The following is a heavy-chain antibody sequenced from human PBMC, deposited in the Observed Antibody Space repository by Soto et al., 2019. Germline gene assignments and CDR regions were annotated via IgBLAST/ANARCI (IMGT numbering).Heavy chain of an antibody. CDR2: INTDGSGT. J-gene: IGHJ4*02. Sequence: GRALRLSCASSAFTSSRDRMHWGRQALGKGLVWVSRINTDGSGTTYADSVKGRFTISRDNAKNMVYLQMNSLRAEDTAVYYCVRDRRGPQDYFDYSRLGTMDTVSS. CDR3: VRDRRGPQDYFDY. CDR1: AFTSSRDR. D-gene: IGHD3-10*01. V-gene: IGHV3-74*01.